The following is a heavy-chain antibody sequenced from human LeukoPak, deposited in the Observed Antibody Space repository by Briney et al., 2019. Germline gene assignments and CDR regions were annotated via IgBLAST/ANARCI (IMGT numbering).Heavy chain of an antibody. CDR1: GFTFSSYS. Sequence: PGGSLRLSCAASGFTFSSYSMNWVRQAPGKGLEWVSSTSGSGGSTYYADSVKGRFTISRDNSKNTPYPQMNSLRAEDTAVYYCAKDHRTSTWPFDYWGQGTLVTVSS. CDR2: TSGSGGST. D-gene: IGHD2-2*01. J-gene: IGHJ4*02. V-gene: IGHV3-23*01. CDR3: AKDHRTSTWPFDY.